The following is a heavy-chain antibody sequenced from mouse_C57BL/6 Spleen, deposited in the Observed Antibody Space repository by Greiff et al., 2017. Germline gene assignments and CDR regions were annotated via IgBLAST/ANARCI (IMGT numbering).Heavy chain of an antibody. CDR1: GYTFTSYW. V-gene: IGHV1-59*01. J-gene: IGHJ4*01. CDR3: APHCGSSLYAMDY. CDR2: IDPSDSYT. D-gene: IGHD1-1*01. Sequence: VQLQQPGAELVRPGTSVKLSCKASGYTFTSYWMHWVKQRPGQGLEWIGVIDPSDSYTNYNQKFKGKATLTVDTSSRTAYMQLSSLTSEDSAVYYCAPHCGSSLYAMDYWGQGTSVTVSS.